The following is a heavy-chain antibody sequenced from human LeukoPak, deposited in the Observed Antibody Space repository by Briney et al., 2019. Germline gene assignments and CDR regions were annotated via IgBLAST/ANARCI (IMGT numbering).Heavy chain of an antibody. CDR1: GGSISSGGYY. Sequence: SETLSLTCTVSGGSISSGGYYWSWIRQHPGKGLEWIGYIYYSGSTYYNPSLKSRVTISVDTSKNQFSLKLSSVTAADTAVYYCASTRSGYYPTIDYWGQGTLVTVSS. CDR3: ASTRSGYYPTIDY. CDR2: IYYSGST. J-gene: IGHJ4*02. V-gene: IGHV4-31*03. D-gene: IGHD3-22*01.